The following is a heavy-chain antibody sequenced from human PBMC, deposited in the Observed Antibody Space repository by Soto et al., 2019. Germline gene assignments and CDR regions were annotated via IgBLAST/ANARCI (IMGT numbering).Heavy chain of an antibody. CDR2: IYYSGST. Sequence: PSETLSLTCTVSGGSISSYYWSWIRQPPGKGLEWIGYIYYSGSTNYNPSLKSRVTISVDTSKNQFSLKLSSVTAADTAVYYCAVNSGYDFRFDPWGQGSLVTVSS. CDR3: AVNSGYDFRFDP. D-gene: IGHD5-12*01. V-gene: IGHV4-59*01. CDR1: GGSISSYY. J-gene: IGHJ5*02.